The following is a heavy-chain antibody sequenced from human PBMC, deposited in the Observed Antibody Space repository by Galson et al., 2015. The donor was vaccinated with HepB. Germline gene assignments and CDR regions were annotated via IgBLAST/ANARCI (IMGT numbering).Heavy chain of an antibody. Sequence: SVKVSCKASGYTFTSYGISWVRQAPGQGLEWMGWISAYNGNTNYAQKLQGRVTMTTDTSTSTAYMELRSLRSDDTAVYYCARDESPWLALYYYYGMDVWGQGTTVTVSS. D-gene: IGHD6-19*01. J-gene: IGHJ6*02. CDR2: ISAYNGNT. CDR1: GYTFTSYG. CDR3: ARDESPWLALYYYYGMDV. V-gene: IGHV1-18*04.